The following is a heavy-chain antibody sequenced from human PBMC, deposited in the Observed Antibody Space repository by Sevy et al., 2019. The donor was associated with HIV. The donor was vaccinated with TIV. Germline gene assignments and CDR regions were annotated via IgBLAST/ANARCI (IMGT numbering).Heavy chain of an antibody. D-gene: IGHD5-18*01. CDR3: VREGLGGYSYSLDY. CDR2: MKQDGSEE. Sequence: GGSLRLSCAASGFSFSIYWMSWVRQAPGRGREGVATMKQDGSEEDYVDSVKGRFTISRDNAKNSLFLQMNSLSAEDTAVYYCVREGLGGYSYSLDYWGHGTLVTVSS. CDR1: GFSFSIYW. V-gene: IGHV3-7*01. J-gene: IGHJ4*01.